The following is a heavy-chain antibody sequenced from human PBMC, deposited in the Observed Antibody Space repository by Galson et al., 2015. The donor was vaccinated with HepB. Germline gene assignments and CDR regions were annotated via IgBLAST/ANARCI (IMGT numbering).Heavy chain of an antibody. V-gene: IGHV3-30*04. D-gene: IGHD3-3*01. CDR1: GFTFSDYA. CDR3: ARHPTAFYDFWSGYSDNWFDP. CDR2: ISYDGSNK. J-gene: IGHJ5*02. Sequence: SLRLSCAASGFTFSDYAMHWVRQAPGKGLEWVAVISYDGSNKYYADFVKGRFTLSRDNSQNTLYLQMNGLRAEDAAVYYCARHPTAFYDFWSGYSDNWFDPWGQGTLITVSS.